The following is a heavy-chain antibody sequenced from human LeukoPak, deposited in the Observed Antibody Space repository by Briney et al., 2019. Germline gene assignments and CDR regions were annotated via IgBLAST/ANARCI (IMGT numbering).Heavy chain of an antibody. CDR2: INPDGTAA. Sequence: GGSLRLSCAASGFSFSNFWMHWVRQVPGMGLVWVSQINPDGTAALYADSVKGRFTISRDNAKSTLYLEMSTLRADDTAVYYCAKGSNFAFDNWGQGILFTVSS. CDR3: AKGSNFAFDN. CDR1: GFSFSNFW. V-gene: IGHV3-74*01. J-gene: IGHJ4*02. D-gene: IGHD1-1*01.